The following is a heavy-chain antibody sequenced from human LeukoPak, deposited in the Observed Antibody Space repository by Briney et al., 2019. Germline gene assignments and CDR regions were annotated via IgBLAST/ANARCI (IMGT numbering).Heavy chain of an antibody. CDR1: GYSFTSYW. V-gene: IGHV5-51*01. D-gene: IGHD3-10*01. J-gene: IGHJ4*02. Sequence: GESLKISFKGSGYSFTSYWIGWVRQMPGKGLEWMVIIYPGDSDTRYSPSFQGQVTISADKSISTAYLQWSSLKASDTAMYYCARGIGHYYGSGSYGGIDYWGQGTLVTVSS. CDR3: ARGIGHYYGSGSYGGIDY. CDR2: IYPGDSDT.